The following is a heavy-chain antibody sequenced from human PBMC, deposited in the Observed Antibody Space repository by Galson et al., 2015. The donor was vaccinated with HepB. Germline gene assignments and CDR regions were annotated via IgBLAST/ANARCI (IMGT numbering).Heavy chain of an antibody. D-gene: IGHD3-3*01. Sequence: SVKVSCKASGYTFTGYYMHWVRQAPGQGLEWMGWINPNSGGTNYAQKFQGRVTMTRDTSISTAYMELSRLRSDDTAVYYCARDLVGDYDFWSGYYEGYWGQGTLVTVSS. CDR2: INPNSGGT. J-gene: IGHJ4*02. CDR3: ARDLVGDYDFWSGYYEGY. V-gene: IGHV1-2*02. CDR1: GYTFTGYY.